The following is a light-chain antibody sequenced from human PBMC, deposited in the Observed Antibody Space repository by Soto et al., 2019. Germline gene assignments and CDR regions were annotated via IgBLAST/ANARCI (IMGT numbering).Light chain of an antibody. V-gene: IGKV1-39*01. CDR2: DSS. CDR3: PQSYSVPPT. CDR1: QRIRTS. J-gene: IGKJ2*01. Sequence: DVQMTQSPSSLSASVGDRVTITCRASQRIRTSLNWYQQKPGKAPKCLIYDSSSLNNEVPSRFSGSGSGTDFTLTISNLHPEDFATYYCPQSYSVPPTFGQGTKLEI.